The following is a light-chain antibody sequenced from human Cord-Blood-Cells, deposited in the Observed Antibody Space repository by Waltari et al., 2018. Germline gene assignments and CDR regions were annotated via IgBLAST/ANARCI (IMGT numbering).Light chain of an antibody. Sequence: DIQMTQSPSSLSASVGDRVTLTCRASQSISSYLNWYQQKPGKAPKLLIYAASSLQIGVTSRFSGSGSGTDFTLTISSLQPEDFATYYCQQSYSTPTFGGGTKVEIK. V-gene: IGKV1-39*01. CDR1: QSISSY. CDR2: AAS. CDR3: QQSYSTPT. J-gene: IGKJ4*01.